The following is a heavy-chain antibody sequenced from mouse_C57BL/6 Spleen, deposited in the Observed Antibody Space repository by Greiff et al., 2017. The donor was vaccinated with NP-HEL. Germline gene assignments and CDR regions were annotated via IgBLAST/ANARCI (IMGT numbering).Heavy chain of an antibody. D-gene: IGHD1-2*01. J-gene: IGHJ2*01. CDR1: GYTFTSYW. CDR3: TRSNYYGLYYFDY. CDR2: IYPGNSDT. Sequence: SGTVLARPGASVKMSCKTSGYTFTSYWMHWVKQRPGQGLEWIGAIYPGNSDTSYNQKFKGKAKLTAVTSASTAYMELSSLTNEDSAVYYCTRSNYYGLYYFDYWGQGTTLTVSS. V-gene: IGHV1-5*01.